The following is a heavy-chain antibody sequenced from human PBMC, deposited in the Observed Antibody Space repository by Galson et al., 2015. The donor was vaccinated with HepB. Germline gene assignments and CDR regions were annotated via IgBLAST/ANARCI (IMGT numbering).Heavy chain of an antibody. J-gene: IGHJ4*02. CDR2: MYYDGTT. D-gene: IGHD6-19*01. V-gene: IGHV4-39*07. CDR1: GDSISSKTFY. Sequence: ETLSLTCTVSGDSISSKTFYWGWIRQPPGKGLEWIASMYYDGTTYYNPSLKSRVTISGDTSKNQFSLKVKSVTAADTAVYYCAREPLGSGWYVGRGQGTLVIVSS. CDR3: AREPLGSGWYVG.